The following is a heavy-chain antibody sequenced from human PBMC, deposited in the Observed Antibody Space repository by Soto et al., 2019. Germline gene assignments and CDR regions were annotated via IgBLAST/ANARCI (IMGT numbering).Heavy chain of an antibody. D-gene: IGHD3-22*01. CDR1: GYTFTSYY. V-gene: IGHV1-46*01. CDR3: ARDVIVVVIGAPRYGMDV. CDR2: INPSGGST. Sequence: GASVKVSCKASGYTFTSYYMHWVRQAPGQGLEWMGIINPSGGSTSYAQKFQGRVTMTRDTSTSTVYMELSSLRSEDTAVYYCARDVIVVVIGAPRYGMDVWGQGTTVTVSS. J-gene: IGHJ6*02.